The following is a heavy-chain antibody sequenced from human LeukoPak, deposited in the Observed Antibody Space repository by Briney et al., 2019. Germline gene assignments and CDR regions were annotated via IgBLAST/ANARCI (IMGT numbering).Heavy chain of an antibody. Sequence: PGGALRLSCAASGLTLTNAWMGWVRQARGKGLEWIGRIKSKTDGGTTDYAAPVKGRFTISREDSKNTLFLQLNSLKSEDTAEYYCTTDRGVAARPLFDFWGQGILVTVSS. V-gene: IGHV3-15*01. D-gene: IGHD6-6*01. CDR1: GLTLTNAW. J-gene: IGHJ4*02. CDR2: IKSKTDGGTT. CDR3: TTDRGVAARPLFDF.